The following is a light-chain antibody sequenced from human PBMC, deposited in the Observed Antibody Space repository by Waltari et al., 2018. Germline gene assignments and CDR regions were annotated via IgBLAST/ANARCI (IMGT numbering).Light chain of an antibody. CDR3: AAWDDSLSGWV. Sequence: QSVLTQPPSASGTPGQRVTISCSGSSSNIGSDTVNWYQQLPGTAPKLLIYSNNPRPSGVPDRFSGSKSGTSASLAISVLQSEDEADYYCAAWDDSLSGWVFGGGTKLTVL. J-gene: IGLJ3*02. CDR2: SNN. CDR1: SSNIGSDT. V-gene: IGLV1-44*01.